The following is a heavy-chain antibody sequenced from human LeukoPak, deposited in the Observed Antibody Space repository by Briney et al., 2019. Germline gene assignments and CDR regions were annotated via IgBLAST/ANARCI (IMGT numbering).Heavy chain of an antibody. V-gene: IGHV3-23*01. CDR3: TKDRAAARTPLYYMDV. J-gene: IGHJ6*03. D-gene: IGHD6-6*01. CDR2: ISGSGGST. Sequence: GGSLRLSCAASGFTLSSYAMSWVRQAPGKGLEWVSAISGSGGSTYYADSVKGRFTISRDNSKNTLYLQMNSLRAEDTAVYYCTKDRAAARTPLYYMDVWGKGTTVTVSS. CDR1: GFTLSSYA.